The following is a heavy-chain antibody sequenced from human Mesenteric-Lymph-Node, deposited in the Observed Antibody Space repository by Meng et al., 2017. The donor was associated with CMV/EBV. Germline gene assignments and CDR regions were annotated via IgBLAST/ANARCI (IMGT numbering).Heavy chain of an antibody. V-gene: IGHV3-7*01. D-gene: IGHD4-11*01. CDR2: IKQDGSEK. CDR3: AREWVYSMCVDY. CDR1: GFTFSSYW. Sequence: GESLKISCAASGFTFSSYWMSWVRQAPGKGLEWVANIKQDGSEKYYVDSVKGRFTISRDNAKNSLYLQMNSLRAEDTAVYYCAREWVYSMCVDYWGQGTLVTVSS. J-gene: IGHJ4*02.